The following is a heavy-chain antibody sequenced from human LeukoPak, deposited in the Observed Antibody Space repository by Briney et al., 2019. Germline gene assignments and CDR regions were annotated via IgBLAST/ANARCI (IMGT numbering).Heavy chain of an antibody. J-gene: IGHJ4*02. Sequence: PSETLSLTCTVSGGSISSHYWSWIRQPPGKGLEWIGEINHSGSTNYNPSLKSRVTISIDTSKNQFSLKLSSVTAADTAVYYCARHQSWSGYYPRPLDYWGQGTLVTVSS. CDR2: INHSGST. D-gene: IGHD3-3*01. V-gene: IGHV4-34*01. CDR1: GGSISSHY. CDR3: ARHQSWSGYYPRPLDY.